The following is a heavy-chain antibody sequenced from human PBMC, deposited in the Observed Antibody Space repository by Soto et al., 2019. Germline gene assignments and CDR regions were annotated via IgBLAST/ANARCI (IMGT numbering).Heavy chain of an antibody. CDR3: ARDYHYYDSSGYYLFFDY. J-gene: IGHJ4*02. D-gene: IGHD3-22*01. CDR1: CGSVSSGSYY. Sequence: PSETLSLTCTVSCGSVSSGSYYWSWIRQPPGKGLEWIGYIYYSGSTNYNPSLKSRVTISVDTSKNQFSLKLSSVTAADTAVYYCARDYHYYDSSGYYLFFDYWGQGTLVTVSS. V-gene: IGHV4-61*01. CDR2: IYYSGST.